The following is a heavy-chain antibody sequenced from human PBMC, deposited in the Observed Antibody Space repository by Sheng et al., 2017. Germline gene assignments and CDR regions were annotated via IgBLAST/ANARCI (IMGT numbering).Heavy chain of an antibody. J-gene: IGHJ6*03. CDR3: AREVQYYDFWSSDYYYYYMDV. CDR1: GYTFTSYG. D-gene: IGHD3-3*01. V-gene: IGHV1-18*01. Sequence: QVQLVQSGAEVKKPGASVKVSCKASGYTFTSYGISWVRQAPGQGLEWMGWISAYNGNTNYAQKLQGRVTMTTDTSTSTAYMELRSLRSDDTAVYYCAREVQYYDFWSSDYYYYYMDVWGKGTTVTVSS. CDR2: ISAYNGNT.